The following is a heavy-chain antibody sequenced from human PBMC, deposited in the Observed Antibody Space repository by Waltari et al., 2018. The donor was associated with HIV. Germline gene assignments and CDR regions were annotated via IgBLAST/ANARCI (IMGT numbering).Heavy chain of an antibody. D-gene: IGHD2-15*01. J-gene: IGHJ1*01. V-gene: IGHV4-61*02. CDR3: ASGCSGCEAEYFQH. CDR1: GGSISSGRYY. CDR2: ISTSGST. Sequence: QVQLQESGPGLVKPSQTLSLTCTVSGGSISSGRYYWSWIRQPAGKGLEWIGRISTSGSTNYNPSLKSRVTISVDTSKNQFSLKLSSVTAADTAVYYCASGCSGCEAEYFQHWGQGTLVTVSS.